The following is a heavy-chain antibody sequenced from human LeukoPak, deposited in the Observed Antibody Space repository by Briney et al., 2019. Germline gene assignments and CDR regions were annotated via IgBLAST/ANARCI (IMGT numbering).Heavy chain of an antibody. J-gene: IGHJ5*02. CDR2: IKSKTNGGTT. CDR3: STEGLSLSPDP. V-gene: IGHV3-15*01. CDR1: AFTFSKAW. D-gene: IGHD2/OR15-2a*01. Sequence: GGSLRLSCAASAFTFSKAWMSWVRQAPGKGLEWGGRIKSKTNGGTTDYAAPVKGRFTISRDDSKNTLFLQMNSLKTEDTAVYFCSTEGLSLSPDPWGQGTLVTVSS.